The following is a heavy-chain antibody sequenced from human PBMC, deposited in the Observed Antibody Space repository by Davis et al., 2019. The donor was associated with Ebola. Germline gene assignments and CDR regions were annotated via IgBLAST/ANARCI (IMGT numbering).Heavy chain of an antibody. D-gene: IGHD6-19*01. Sequence: SETLSLTCTVSGGSISSYYWSWIRQPPGKGLEWIRYIYYSGSTNYNPSLKSRVTISVDTSKNQFSLKLSSVTAADTAVYYCARHSSSSGLNFDYWGQGTLVTVSS. CDR1: GGSISSYY. CDR2: IYYSGST. CDR3: ARHSSSSGLNFDY. V-gene: IGHV4-59*08. J-gene: IGHJ4*02.